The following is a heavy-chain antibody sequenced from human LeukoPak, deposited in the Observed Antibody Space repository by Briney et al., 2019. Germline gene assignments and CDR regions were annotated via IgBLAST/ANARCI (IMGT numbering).Heavy chain of an antibody. Sequence: AGGSLRLSCAASGFTFSSYWMTWVRQAPGKGLEWVANIKQDGSEKYYVDSVKGRFTISRDNAKNSLYLQMNSLRAEDTAVYYCAKEGVQWEPYYFDYWGQGTLVTVSS. J-gene: IGHJ4*02. D-gene: IGHD1-26*01. CDR2: IKQDGSEK. CDR3: AKEGVQWEPYYFDY. V-gene: IGHV3-7*03. CDR1: GFTFSSYW.